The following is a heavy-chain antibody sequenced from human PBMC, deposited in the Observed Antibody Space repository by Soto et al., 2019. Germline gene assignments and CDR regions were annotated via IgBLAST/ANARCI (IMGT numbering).Heavy chain of an antibody. D-gene: IGHD2-2*03. V-gene: IGHV3-30*18. Sequence: GGLLRDPWGAAWFPIGSHGRHRVRKAPSKWLEWVAVISYDGSNKYYADSVKGRFTISRDNSKNTLYLQMNSLRAEDTAVYYCAKDVDIVVVPAARPYFAYWRQGPLVTVSS. CDR2: ISYDGSNK. CDR1: WFPIGSHG. J-gene: IGHJ4*02. CDR3: AKDVDIVVVPAARPYFAY.